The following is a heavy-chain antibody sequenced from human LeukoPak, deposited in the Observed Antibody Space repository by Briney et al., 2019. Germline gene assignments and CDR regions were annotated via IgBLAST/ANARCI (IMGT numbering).Heavy chain of an antibody. CDR1: GFTFGAYT. V-gene: IGHV3-21*06. Sequence: GGSLRLSCAASGFTFGAYTINWVRQAPGKGLEWVSCIFSRSESILYADSVKGRFTISRDNAKNLLYLQMDSLRVEDTAVYYCARVLELRRPSWGQGTLVTVSS. CDR3: ARVLELRRPS. CDR2: IFSRSESI. D-gene: IGHD1-7*01. J-gene: IGHJ4*02.